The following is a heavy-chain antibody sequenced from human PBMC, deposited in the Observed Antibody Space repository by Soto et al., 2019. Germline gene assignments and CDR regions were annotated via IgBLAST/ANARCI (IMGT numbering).Heavy chain of an antibody. J-gene: IGHJ4*02. Sequence: PSETLSLTCDVYGGSFSGDYWSWIRQPPGKGLEWIGEINHSGSTNYNPSLKSRVTISVDTSKNQFSLKLSSVTAADTAVYYCARTRLATPADYWGQGTLVTVSS. V-gene: IGHV4-34*01. CDR3: ARTRLATPADY. D-gene: IGHD2-2*01. CDR2: INHSGST. CDR1: GGSFSGDY.